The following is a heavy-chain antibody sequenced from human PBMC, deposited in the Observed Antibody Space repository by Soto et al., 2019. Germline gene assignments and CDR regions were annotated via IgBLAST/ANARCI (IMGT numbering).Heavy chain of an antibody. D-gene: IGHD2-21*02. J-gene: IGHJ4*02. CDR2: IYWDDDK. V-gene: IGHV2-5*02. CDR1: GFSLSTSGVG. Sequence: QITLKESGPTLVKPTQTLTLTCTFSGFSLSTSGVGVGWIRQPPGKALELLAHIYWDDDKRYSPSLKSRLTSTNDTTKNQVGPTMTNMDPVDTATSYCSHGEVCGGDCCQHGYWGQGTLVTVSS. CDR3: SHGEVCGGDCCQHGY.